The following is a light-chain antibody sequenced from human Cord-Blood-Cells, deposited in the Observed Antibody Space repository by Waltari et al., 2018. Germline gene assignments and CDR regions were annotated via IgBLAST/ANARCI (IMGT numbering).Light chain of an antibody. Sequence: IVMTQSPATLPVSPGERATLPCRASQSVSSNLAWYQQKPGQAPRLLIYGASTRATGIPARFSGSGSGTEFTLTISSLQSEDFAVYYCQQYNNWPPYTFGQGTKLEIK. J-gene: IGKJ2*01. CDR2: GAS. V-gene: IGKV3-15*01. CDR3: QQYNNWPPYT. CDR1: QSVSSN.